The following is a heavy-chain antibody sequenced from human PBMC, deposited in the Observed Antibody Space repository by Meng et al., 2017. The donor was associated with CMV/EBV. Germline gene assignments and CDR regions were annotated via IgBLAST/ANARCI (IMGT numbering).Heavy chain of an antibody. J-gene: IGHJ4*02. CDR1: GFTFSSYN. D-gene: IGHD3-10*01. Sequence: GESLKISCAASGFTFSSYNVNWVRQAPGKGLEWVSSISPSGTYIYYADSVKGRFTISRDNAKISLYLQMNSLRAEDTAVYYCARTPYGPGMWLEAGGGYWGQGTLVTVSS. CDR2: ISPSGTYI. CDR3: ARTPYGPGMWLEAGGGY. V-gene: IGHV3-21*01.